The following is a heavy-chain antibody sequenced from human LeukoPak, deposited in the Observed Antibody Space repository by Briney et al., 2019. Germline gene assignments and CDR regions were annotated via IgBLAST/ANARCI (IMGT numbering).Heavy chain of an antibody. Sequence: GGSLRLSCAASGFTFSDYYMSWIRQAPGKGLEWVSYISSSGSTIYYADSVKGRFTISRDNAKNSLYLQMNSLRAEDTAVYYCATPYYDFRSGYYKRGVRGADAFDIWGQGTMVTVSS. V-gene: IGHV3-11*04. CDR2: ISSSGSTI. CDR3: ATPYYDFRSGYYKRGVRGADAFDI. J-gene: IGHJ3*02. CDR1: GFTFSDYY. D-gene: IGHD3-3*01.